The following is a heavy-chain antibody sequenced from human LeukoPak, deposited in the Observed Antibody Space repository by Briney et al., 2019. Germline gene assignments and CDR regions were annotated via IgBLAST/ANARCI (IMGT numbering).Heavy chain of an antibody. CDR1: GYTFTNNY. J-gene: IGHJ4*02. V-gene: IGHV1-69*05. D-gene: IGHD3-16*01. CDR2: IIPIFGTA. Sequence: ASVKVSCKASGYTFTNNYMHWVRQAPGQGLEWMGGIIPIFGTANYAQKFQGRVTITTDESTSTAYMELSSLRSEDTAVYYCASGAEVPNWGQGTLVTVSS. CDR3: ASGAEVPN.